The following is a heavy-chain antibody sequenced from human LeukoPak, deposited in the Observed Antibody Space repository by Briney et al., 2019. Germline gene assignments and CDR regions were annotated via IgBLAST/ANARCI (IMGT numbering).Heavy chain of an antibody. CDR1: GGSISSYY. V-gene: IGHV4-4*07. CDR3: AREFPRGYCSSTSCRWFDP. J-gene: IGHJ5*02. CDR2: IYTSGST. D-gene: IGHD2-2*03. Sequence: SESLSLTCTVSGGSISSYYWSWVRQPAGKGLEWIGRIYTSGSTNYNPSLKSRVTMSVDTSKNQFSLKLSSVTAADTAVYYCAREFPRGYCSSTSCRWFDPWGQGTLVNVSS.